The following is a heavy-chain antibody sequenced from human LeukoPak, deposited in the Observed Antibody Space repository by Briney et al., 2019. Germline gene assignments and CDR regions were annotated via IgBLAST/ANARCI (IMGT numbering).Heavy chain of an antibody. Sequence: ASVKCSCKASHLTFSICDIKWVRQATGQGLEWMGWMNPNSGNTGYAQKFQGRVTMTRNTSISIAYMELSSLRSEDTAVYNGARAGIVGVPISDWGQGTLVTASS. CDR1: HLTFSICD. CDR3: ARAGIVGVPISD. CDR2: MNPNSGNT. J-gene: IGHJ4*02. D-gene: IGHD3-16*01. V-gene: IGHV1-8*01.